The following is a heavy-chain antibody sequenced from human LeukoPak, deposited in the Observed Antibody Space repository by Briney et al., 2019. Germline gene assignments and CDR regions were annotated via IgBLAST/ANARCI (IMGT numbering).Heavy chain of an antibody. Sequence: SVKVSCKASGGTFSSYAISWVRQAPGQGLEWMGRIIPILGIANYAQKFQGRVTITADKSTSTAYMELSSLRSEDTAVYYCARNYDSSKDGNDYWGQGTLVTVSS. D-gene: IGHD3-22*01. V-gene: IGHV1-69*04. CDR1: GGTFSSYA. CDR3: ARNYDSSKDGNDY. J-gene: IGHJ4*02. CDR2: IIPILGIA.